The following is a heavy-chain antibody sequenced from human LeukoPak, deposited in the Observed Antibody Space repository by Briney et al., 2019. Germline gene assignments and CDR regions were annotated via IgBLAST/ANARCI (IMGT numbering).Heavy chain of an antibody. Sequence: GGSLRLSCAASGFTVSSNYVSWVRQAPGKGLEWVSVIYSGGSTYYADSVKGRFTISRDNSKNTLYLQMNSLRAEDTAVYYCARDHDCDGGDCYSDYWGQGTLVTVSS. CDR1: GFTVSSNY. J-gene: IGHJ4*02. D-gene: IGHD2-21*02. CDR2: IYSGGST. V-gene: IGHV3-53*01. CDR3: ARDHDCDGGDCYSDY.